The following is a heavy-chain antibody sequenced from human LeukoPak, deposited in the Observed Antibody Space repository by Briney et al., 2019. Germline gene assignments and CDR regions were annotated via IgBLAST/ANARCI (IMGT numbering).Heavy chain of an antibody. CDR3: AKKGGITMIVPFDY. V-gene: IGHV3-23*01. D-gene: IGHD3-22*01. CDR2: ISGSGGST. CDR1: GFTFSSYA. J-gene: IGHJ4*02. Sequence: QTGGSLRLSCAASGFTFSSYAMSWVRQAPGKGPEWVSAISGSGGSTYYADSVKGRFTISRDNSKNTLYLQMNSLRAEDTAVYYCAKKGGITMIVPFDYWGQGTLVTVSS.